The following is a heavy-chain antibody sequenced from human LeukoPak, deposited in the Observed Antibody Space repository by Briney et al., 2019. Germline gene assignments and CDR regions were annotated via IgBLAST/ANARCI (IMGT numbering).Heavy chain of an antibody. D-gene: IGHD6-13*01. V-gene: IGHV3-53*01. CDR2: IYSGGST. CDR1: GFTVSSNY. Sequence: GGSLRLSCAASGFTVSSNYMSWVRQAPGKGLEWVSVIYSGGSTYYADSVKGRFTISRDNSKNTLYLQMNSLRAEDTAVYYCATDQSYSSSYRARYYYYMDVWGKGTTVTVSS. CDR3: ATDQSYSSSYRARYYYYMDV. J-gene: IGHJ6*03.